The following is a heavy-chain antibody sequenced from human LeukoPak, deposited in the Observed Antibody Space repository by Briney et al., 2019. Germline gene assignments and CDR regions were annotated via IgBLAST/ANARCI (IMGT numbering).Heavy chain of an antibody. CDR3: ARILTYASGSYFDY. J-gene: IGHJ4*02. CDR2: IFSGGST. V-gene: IGHV3-53*01. Sequence: GGSLRLSCAASGFTVSSNYVSWVRQAPGKGLEWVSVIFSGGSTLYADSVKGRFTFSRDNSKNTLYLQMNSLRAEDTAVYYCARILTYASGSYFDYWGQGTLVTVSS. CDR1: GFTVSSNY. D-gene: IGHD3-10*01.